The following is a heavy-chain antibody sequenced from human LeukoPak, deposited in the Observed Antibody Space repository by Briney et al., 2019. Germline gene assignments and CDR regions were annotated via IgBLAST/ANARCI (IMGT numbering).Heavy chain of an antibody. V-gene: IGHV4-30-4*01. Sequence: SQTLSLTCTVSGGSISSGDYYWSWIRQPPGKGLEWIGYIYYSGSTYYNPSLKSRVTISVDTSKNQFSLKLSSVTAADRAVYYCARRYYYDSSGYPTTHWCFDLWGRGTLVTVSS. CDR3: ARRYYYDSSGYPTTHWCFDL. CDR1: GGSISSGDYY. D-gene: IGHD3-22*01. CDR2: IYYSGST. J-gene: IGHJ2*01.